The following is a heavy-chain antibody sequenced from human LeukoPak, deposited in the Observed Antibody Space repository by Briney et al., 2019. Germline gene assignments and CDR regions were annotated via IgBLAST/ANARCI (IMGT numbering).Heavy chain of an antibody. CDR1: GFTFSSYA. Sequence: PAGGSLRLSCAASGFTFSSYAMSWVRQAPGKGLEWVSTISGSGGSTYYADSVKGRFTISRDNSKNTLYLQMNSLRAEDTAVCYCARSLGLMVYAFYYFDYWGQGTLVTVSS. CDR2: ISGSGGST. V-gene: IGHV3-23*01. J-gene: IGHJ4*02. D-gene: IGHD2-8*01. CDR3: ARSLGLMVYAFYYFDY.